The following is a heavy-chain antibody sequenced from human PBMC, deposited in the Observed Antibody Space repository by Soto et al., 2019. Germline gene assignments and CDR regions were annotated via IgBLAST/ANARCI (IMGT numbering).Heavy chain of an antibody. CDR1: GGSISSYY. CDR3: ARGGSRDGYNDYYYGMDV. V-gene: IGHV4-59*01. CDR2: IYYSGST. Sequence: NPSETLSLTXTVSGGSISSYYWSWIRQPPGKGLEWIGYIYYSGSTNYNPSLKSRVTISVDTSKNQFSLKPSSVTAADTAVYYCARGGSRDGYNDYYYGMDVWGQGTTVTVSS. J-gene: IGHJ6*02. D-gene: IGHD5-12*01.